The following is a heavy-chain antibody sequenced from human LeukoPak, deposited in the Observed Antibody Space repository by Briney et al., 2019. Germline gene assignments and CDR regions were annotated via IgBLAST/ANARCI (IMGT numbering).Heavy chain of an antibody. D-gene: IGHD1/OR15-1a*01. J-gene: IGHJ4*02. Sequence: GGSLRLSCAASGFTFSSYAMSWVRQAPGKELEWVSAISGSGGSTYYADSVKGRFTISRDNSKNTLYLQMNSLRAEDTAVYYCAGTRTLTIDDYWGQGTLVTVSS. V-gene: IGHV3-23*01. CDR3: AGTRTLTIDDY. CDR2: ISGSGGST. CDR1: GFTFSSYA.